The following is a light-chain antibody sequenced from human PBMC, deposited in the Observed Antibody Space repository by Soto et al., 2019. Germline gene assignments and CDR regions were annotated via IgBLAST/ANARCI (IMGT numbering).Light chain of an antibody. J-gene: IGLJ2*01. CDR1: SSDVGGYNY. CDR2: DVS. V-gene: IGLV2-14*01. Sequence: QSALTQPASVSGSPGQSITISCTGTSSDVGGYNYVSWYQQHPGKAPKLMIYDVSNRPSGVSNRFSGSKSGNTASLTISGLRAEDEADYYCSSYTSSSTVFGGGTKLT. CDR3: SSYTSSSTV.